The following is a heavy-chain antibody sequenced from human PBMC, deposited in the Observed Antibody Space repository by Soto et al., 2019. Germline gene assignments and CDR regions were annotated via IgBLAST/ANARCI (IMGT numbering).Heavy chain of an antibody. D-gene: IGHD3-10*01. Sequence: PGGSPKLACAASGFTCRLYAVTCVRHAPGKGLEWVYTISCSGGSTYYAVSAKGRFTISRDNSKNTLYLLMNSLRAEDTAVYYCAKDRGRCWYEIDYWGKGTLVTVS. CDR2: ISCSGGST. CDR3: AKDRGRCWYEIDY. CDR1: GFTCRLYA. V-gene: IGHV3-23*01. J-gene: IGHJ4*02.